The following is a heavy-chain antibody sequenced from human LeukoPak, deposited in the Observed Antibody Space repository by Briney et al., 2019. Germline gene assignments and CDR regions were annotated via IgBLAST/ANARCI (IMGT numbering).Heavy chain of an antibody. J-gene: IGHJ4*02. Sequence: GGSLTLSCAASGFTFSTYWMTWVRLAPGKGLEWVGFIRSKSYGGTTEYAASVKGRFTISRDDSKSIAYLQMNSLKTEDTAVYFCTRGWITSGGVHFDYWGQGTLVTVSS. CDR3: TRGWITSGGVHFDY. D-gene: IGHD3-16*01. CDR1: GFTFSTYW. CDR2: IRSKSYGGTT. V-gene: IGHV3-49*04.